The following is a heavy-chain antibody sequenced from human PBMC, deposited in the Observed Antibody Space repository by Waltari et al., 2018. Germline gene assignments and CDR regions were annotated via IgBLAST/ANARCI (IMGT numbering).Heavy chain of an antibody. CDR1: GYSISSGYY. V-gene: IGHV4-38-2*01. J-gene: IGHJ4*02. CDR2: IYHSGST. CDR3: ARGPPYYGSGGYYFDY. D-gene: IGHD3-10*01. Sequence: QVQLQESGPGLVKPSETLSLTCAVSGYSISSGYYWGWIRQPPGKGLEWIGSIYHSGSTDYNPSLKSRVTISVDTSKNQFSLKLSSVTAADTAVYYCARGPPYYGSGGYYFDYWGQGTLVTVSS.